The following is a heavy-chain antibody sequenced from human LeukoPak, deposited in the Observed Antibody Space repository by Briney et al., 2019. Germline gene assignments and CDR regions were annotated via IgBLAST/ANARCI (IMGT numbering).Heavy chain of an antibody. CDR3: ARAQGPNWFDP. V-gene: IGHV1-8*03. CDR1: GYTFTSYD. Sequence: ASVKVSCKASGYTFTSYDINWVRQATGQGLEWMGWMNPNSGNTGYAQKFQGRVTITRNTSISTAYMELSSLRSEDAAVYYCARAQGPNWFDPWGHETLVTVSS. J-gene: IGHJ5*02. CDR2: MNPNSGNT.